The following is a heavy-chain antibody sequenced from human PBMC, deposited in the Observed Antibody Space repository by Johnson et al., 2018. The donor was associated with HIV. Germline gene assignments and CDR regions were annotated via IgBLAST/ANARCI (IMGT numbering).Heavy chain of an antibody. CDR1: GFTFSSYV. D-gene: IGHD6-6*01. V-gene: IGHV3-30*03. CDR2: ISYDGSNK. Sequence: QVQLVESGGGVVQPGRSLRVSCAASGFTFSSYVMHWVRQAPGKGLEWVTVISYDGSNKYYADSVKGRFTISRDNSKNTLYLQMNSLRVEDTAVYYCARVEQLGAFDIWGQGTMVTVSS. J-gene: IGHJ3*02. CDR3: ARVEQLGAFDI.